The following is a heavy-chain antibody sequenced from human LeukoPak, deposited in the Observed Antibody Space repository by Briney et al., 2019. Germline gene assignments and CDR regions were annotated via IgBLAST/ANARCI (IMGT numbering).Heavy chain of an antibody. V-gene: IGHV3-66*01. CDR2: IYSAT. J-gene: IGHJ4*02. Sequence: GGSLRLSCAASGFIFSNYAMSWVDQAPGKGLEWLSTIYSATYYADSVKGRFTISRDNSKNTLYLQMNSLRAEDTAVYYCARMATIIDYFDYWGQGILVTVSS. CDR3: ARMATIIDYFDY. CDR1: GFIFSNYA. D-gene: IGHD5-24*01.